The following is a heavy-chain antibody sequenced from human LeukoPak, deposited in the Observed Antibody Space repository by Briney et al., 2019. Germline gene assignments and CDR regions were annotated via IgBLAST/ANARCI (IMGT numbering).Heavy chain of an antibody. D-gene: IGHD6-6*01. J-gene: IGHJ4*02. Sequence: PSQTLSLTCTVSGGSISSGGYYWSWIRQPPGKGLEWIGHIYYSGTSFYNPSLTSRVTISVETSKNQFSLKLTSVNDADTAVYYCARIERSSYSLGFDYWGQGTLVTVSS. CDR3: ARIERSSYSLGFDY. CDR2: IYYSGTS. V-gene: IGHV4-31*03. CDR1: GGSISSGGYY.